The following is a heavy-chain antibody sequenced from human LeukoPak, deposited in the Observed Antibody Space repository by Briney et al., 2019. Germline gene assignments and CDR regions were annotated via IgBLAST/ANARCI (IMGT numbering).Heavy chain of an antibody. D-gene: IGHD6-6*01. V-gene: IGHV5-51*01. CDR3: TRQRGSDTVVY. Sequence: GESLKISCKGSGYSFTTYWIAWVRQMPGKGLEWMGIIYPGDSDTRYSPSFQGQVTISADKSITTAYLQWSSLKASDTAMYYCTRQRGSDTVVYCGEGTVVTVSS. CDR2: IYPGDSDT. CDR1: GYSFTTYW. J-gene: IGHJ4*02.